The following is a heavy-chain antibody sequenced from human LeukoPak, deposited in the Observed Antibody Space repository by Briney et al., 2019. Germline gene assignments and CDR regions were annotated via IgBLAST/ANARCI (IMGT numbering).Heavy chain of an antibody. D-gene: IGHD3-10*01. V-gene: IGHV3-7*01. Sequence: GGSLRLSCAASGFAFSNYWMSWVRQAPGKGLEWVANIKQDGGEKYYVDSVKGRFTISRDNAQNSLYLQMNSLRAEDTAMYYCAKTYYYSSGNFWGQGTLVTVSS. CDR3: AKTYYYSSGNF. J-gene: IGHJ4*02. CDR2: IKQDGGEK. CDR1: GFAFSNYW.